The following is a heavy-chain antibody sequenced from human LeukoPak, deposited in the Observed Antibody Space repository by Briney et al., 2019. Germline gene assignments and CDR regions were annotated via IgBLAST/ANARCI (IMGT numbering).Heavy chain of an antibody. V-gene: IGHV1-46*03. D-gene: IGHD2-21*01. CDR1: GYTFTSYY. J-gene: IGHJ4*02. CDR2: INPSGGST. CDR3: ARAPYCGGDCYYFDY. Sequence: ASVKVSCKASGYTFTSYYMHWVRQAPGQGLEWMGIINPSGGSTSYAQKFQGRVTMTRDTSTSTVYMELSSLRSEDTAVYHCARAPYCGGDCYYFDYWGQGTLVTVSS.